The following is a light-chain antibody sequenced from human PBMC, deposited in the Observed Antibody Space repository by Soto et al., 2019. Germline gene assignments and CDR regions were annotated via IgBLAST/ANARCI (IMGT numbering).Light chain of an antibody. Sequence: DFQMTQSPSSLSASVGDRVTITCRASQSFSTYLAWYQQKPGKVPKLLISGISTLQSGVPSRFSGSGYGTEFTLTISNLQPEDVETYYCQKYNTAQLTFGGGTKVDI. V-gene: IGKV1-27*01. CDR2: GIS. J-gene: IGKJ4*01. CDR1: QSFSTY. CDR3: QKYNTAQLT.